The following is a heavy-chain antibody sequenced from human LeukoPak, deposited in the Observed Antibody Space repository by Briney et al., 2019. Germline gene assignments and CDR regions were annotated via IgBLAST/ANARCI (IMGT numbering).Heavy chain of an antibody. J-gene: IGHJ4*02. D-gene: IGHD3-3*01. CDR1: GFTFSTYW. CDR3: ARAWSNDY. CDR2: IIEGGSEK. V-gene: IGHV3-7*05. Sequence: GGSLRLSCAASGFTFSTYWMSWVRQAPGKGLEWVATIIEGGSEKYYVDSVKGRFTISRDNAKNSLFLQMNSLRADDTAVYYCARAWSNDYWGQGTLVTVSS.